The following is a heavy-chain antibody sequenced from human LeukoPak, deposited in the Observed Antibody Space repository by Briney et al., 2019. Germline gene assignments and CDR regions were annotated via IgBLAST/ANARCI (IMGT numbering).Heavy chain of an antibody. CDR1: GYTFTGSY. V-gene: IGHV1-2*02. J-gene: IGHJ4*02. Sequence: ASVKVSCKASGYTFTGSYMHWVRQAPGQGLEWMGWINPNSGGTNYAQKFQGRVTMTRDTSISTACMELSRLRSDDTAVYYCANLEIAVAGPFDYWGQGTLVTVSS. CDR3: ANLEIAVAGPFDY. CDR2: INPNSGGT. D-gene: IGHD6-19*01.